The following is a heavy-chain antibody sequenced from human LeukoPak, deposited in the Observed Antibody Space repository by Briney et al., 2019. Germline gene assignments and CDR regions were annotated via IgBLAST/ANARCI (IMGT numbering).Heavy chain of an antibody. D-gene: IGHD7-27*01. CDR2: IYSGGST. Sequence: GGSLRLSCAASEFSVGSNYMTWVRQAPGKGLEWVSLIYSGGSTYYADSVKGRFTISRDNSKNMVWLQINSPTAEDTATYYCAKDGNWARFEDWGQGTLVTVSS. CDR3: AKDGNWARFED. CDR1: EFSVGSNY. V-gene: IGHV3-53*01. J-gene: IGHJ4*02.